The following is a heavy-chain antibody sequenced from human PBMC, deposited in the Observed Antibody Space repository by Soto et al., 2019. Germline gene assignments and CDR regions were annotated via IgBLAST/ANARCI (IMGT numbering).Heavy chain of an antibody. CDR2: INPSGGST. V-gene: IGHV1-46*01. Sequence: QVQLVQSGAEVEKPGASVKVSCKASGYTLTSYYMHWVRQAPGQGLEWMGVINPSGGSTAYAQRFQGRVTTTRDTSTSGVYMELNRLTSEDTAMYYCARSPLRGALDYWGQGTLVTVSS. CDR3: ARSPLRGALDY. CDR1: GYTLTSYY. J-gene: IGHJ4*02.